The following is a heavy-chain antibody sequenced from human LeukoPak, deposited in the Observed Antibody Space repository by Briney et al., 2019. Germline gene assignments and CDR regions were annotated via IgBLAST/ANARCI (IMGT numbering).Heavy chain of an antibody. J-gene: IGHJ5*02. CDR1: GFTFSSYA. CDR2: ISYDGSNK. V-gene: IGHV3-30-3*01. D-gene: IGHD6-13*01. Sequence: PGGSLRLSCAASGFTFSSYAMHWVRQAPGKGRECVAVISYDGSNKYYADSVKGRFTISRDNSKNTLYLQMNSLRAEDTAVYYCARPIAAVVGNWFDPWGQGTLVTVSS. CDR3: ARPIAAVVGNWFDP.